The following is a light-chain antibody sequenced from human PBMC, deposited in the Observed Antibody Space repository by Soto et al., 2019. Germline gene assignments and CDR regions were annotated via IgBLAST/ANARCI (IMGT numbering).Light chain of an antibody. CDR3: QFYNSYSWT. CDR2: EAS. V-gene: IGKV1-5*01. CDR1: QFISTW. Sequence: DIQMTQSPSTLSASVGDRVTITCXANQFISTWVAWFQQKPGKAPRLLIHEASALESGVPSRFSGSGSGTEFTLSISSLQRDDFATYYCQFYNSYSWTFGQGTKVDI. J-gene: IGKJ1*01.